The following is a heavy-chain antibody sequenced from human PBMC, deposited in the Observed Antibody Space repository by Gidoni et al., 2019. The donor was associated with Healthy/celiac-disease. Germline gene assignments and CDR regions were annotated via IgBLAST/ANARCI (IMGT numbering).Heavy chain of an antibody. CDR1: GFTFSSYT. Sequence: EVQLLESGGGLVQPGGSLRLSCAASGFTFSSYTMSWVRQAPGKGLEWVSAISGSGGSTYYADSVKGRFTISRDNSKNTLYLQMNSLRAEDTAVYYCAKPGLTDITMVQGVIIFLNPFFDYWGQGTLVTVSS. CDR2: ISGSGGST. CDR3: AKPGLTDITMVQGVIIFLNPFFDY. J-gene: IGHJ4*02. D-gene: IGHD3-10*01. V-gene: IGHV3-23*01.